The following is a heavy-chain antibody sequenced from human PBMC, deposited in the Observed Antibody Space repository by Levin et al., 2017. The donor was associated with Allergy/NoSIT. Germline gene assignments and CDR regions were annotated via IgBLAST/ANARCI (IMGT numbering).Heavy chain of an antibody. CDR2: ITSSSSTI. D-gene: IGHD3-3*01. CDR1: GFTFSSYS. V-gene: IGHV3-48*01. Sequence: HPGESLKISCAASGFTFSSYSMNWVRQAPGKGLEWVSYITSSSSTIYYADSVKGRFTISRDNAKNSLYLQMNSLRAEDTAVYYCARSEWNDAWGQGTLVTVSS. CDR3: ARSEWNDA. J-gene: IGHJ5*02.